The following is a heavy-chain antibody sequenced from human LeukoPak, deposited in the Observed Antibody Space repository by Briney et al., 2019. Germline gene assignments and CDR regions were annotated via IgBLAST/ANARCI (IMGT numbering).Heavy chain of an antibody. V-gene: IGHV3-53*01. Sequence: GGSLRLSCTVSGFTVSSISMSWVRQAPGKGLEWVSFIYSDNTHYSDSVKGRFTISRDNSKNTLYLQMDRLRVDDTAIYYCATSEFGSYPKWGQGTLVTVSS. CDR3: ATSEFGSYPK. D-gene: IGHD1-26*01. CDR2: IYSDNT. CDR1: GFTVSSIS. J-gene: IGHJ1*01.